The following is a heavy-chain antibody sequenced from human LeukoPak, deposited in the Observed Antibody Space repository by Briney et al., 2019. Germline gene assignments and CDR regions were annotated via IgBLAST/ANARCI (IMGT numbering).Heavy chain of an antibody. V-gene: IGHV1-46*01. CDR1: GYTFTSYY. J-gene: IGHJ3*02. CDR3: AREYYYDSSGYPHEEAFDI. Sequence: ASVKVSCKASGYTFTSYYMHWVRQAPGQGLEWMGIINPSGGSTSYARKFQGRVTMTRDTSTSTVYMELSSLRSEDTAVYYCAREYYYDSSGYPHEEAFDIWGQGTMVTVSS. CDR2: INPSGGST. D-gene: IGHD3-22*01.